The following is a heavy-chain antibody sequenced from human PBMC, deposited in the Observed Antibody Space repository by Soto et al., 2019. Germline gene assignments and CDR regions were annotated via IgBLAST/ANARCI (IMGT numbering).Heavy chain of an antibody. Sequence: PSETLSLTCTVSGGSISSGDYYWSWIRQPPGKGLEWIGYIYYSGSTYYNPSLKSRVTISVDTSKNQFSLKLSSVTAADTAVYYCARVPISGYDPYFDYWGQGTLVTVSS. CDR3: ARVPISGYDPYFDY. D-gene: IGHD5-12*01. V-gene: IGHV4-30-4*01. CDR2: IYYSGST. J-gene: IGHJ4*02. CDR1: GGSISSGDYY.